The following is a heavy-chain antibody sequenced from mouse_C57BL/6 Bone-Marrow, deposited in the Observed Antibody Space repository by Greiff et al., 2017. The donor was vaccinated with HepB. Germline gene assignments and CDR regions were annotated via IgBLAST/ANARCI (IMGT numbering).Heavy chain of an antibody. CDR1: GYTFTSYG. CDR3: AREYDYGSSYVWFAY. D-gene: IGHD1-1*01. V-gene: IGHV1-81*01. CDR2: IYPRSGNT. Sequence: VQLQQSGAELARPGASVKLSCKASGYTFTSYGISWVKQRTGQGLEWIGEIYPRSGNTYYNEKFKGKATLTADKSSSTAYMELRSLTSEDSAVYFCAREYDYGSSYVWFAYWGQGTRVTVSA. J-gene: IGHJ3*01.